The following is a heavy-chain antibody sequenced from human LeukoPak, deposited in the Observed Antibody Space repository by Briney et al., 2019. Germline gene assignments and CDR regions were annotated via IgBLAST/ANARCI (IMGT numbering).Heavy chain of an antibody. J-gene: IGHJ4*02. CDR3: ARDPGSGSYPTPLDY. CDR1: AFTFNTFD. CDR2: ISSSSSYI. V-gene: IGHV3-21*01. D-gene: IGHD1-26*01. Sequence: GGSLRLSCSVSAFTFNTFDNFAMNWVRQAPGKGLEWVSSISSSSSYIYYADSVKGRFTISRDNAKNSLYLQMNSLRAEDTAVYYCARDPGSGSYPTPLDYWGQGTLVTVSS.